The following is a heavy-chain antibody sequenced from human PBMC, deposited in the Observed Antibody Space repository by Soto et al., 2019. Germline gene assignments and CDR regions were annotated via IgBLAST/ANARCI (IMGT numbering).Heavy chain of an antibody. V-gene: IGHV3-21*01. J-gene: IGHJ3*02. D-gene: IGHD3-16*01. Sequence: GGSLRLSCAASGFTFSSYSMNWVRQAPGKGLEWVSSISSSSSYIYYADSVKGRFTISRDNAKNSLYLQMNSLRAEDTTVYDCAMEPWGMTTSGAFDIWGQGTMVTVSS. CDR2: ISSSSSYI. CDR3: AMEPWGMTTSGAFDI. CDR1: GFTFSSYS.